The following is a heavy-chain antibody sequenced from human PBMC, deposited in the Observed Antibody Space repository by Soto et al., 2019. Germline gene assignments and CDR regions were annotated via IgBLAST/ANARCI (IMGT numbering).Heavy chain of an antibody. CDR2: IKSKTDGGTT. V-gene: IGHV3-15*01. CDR3: TTLDYDFWSGYSRGWFDP. D-gene: IGHD3-3*01. Sequence: EVQLVESGGGLVKPGGSLRLSCAASGFTFSNAWMSWVRQAPGKGLEWVGRIKSKTDGGTTDYAAPVKGRFTISRDDSKNTLNLQMNSLKTEDTAVYYCTTLDYDFWSGYSRGWFDPWGQGTLVTVSS. J-gene: IGHJ5*02. CDR1: GFTFSNAW.